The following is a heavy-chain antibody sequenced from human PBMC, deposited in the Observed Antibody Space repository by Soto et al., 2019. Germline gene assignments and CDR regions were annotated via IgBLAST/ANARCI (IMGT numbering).Heavy chain of an antibody. J-gene: IGHJ5*02. Sequence: VQLVESGGGLVKPGGSLRVSCAASGFTFSNYSMNWVRQTPGKGLEWVSSISSRSRSIFYAGSVKGRFTISRDNAKKSLYLQMNSLRAEDTAVYYCARGGGQCLVRMTSWGQGTLVTVSS. D-gene: IGHD6-19*01. CDR3: ARGGGQCLVRMTS. CDR2: ISSRSRSI. CDR1: GFTFSNYS. V-gene: IGHV3-21*01.